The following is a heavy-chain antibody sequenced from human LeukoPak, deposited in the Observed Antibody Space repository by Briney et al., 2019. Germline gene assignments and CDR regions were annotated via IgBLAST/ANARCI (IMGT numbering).Heavy chain of an antibody. D-gene: IGHD2-15*01. V-gene: IGHV3-23*01. Sequence: HPGGSLRLSCAASGFTFSSYAMSWVRQAPGEGLEWVSAISGSGGSTYYADSVKGRFTISRDNSKNTLYLQMNSLRAEDTAVYYCAKDQIEGYCSGGSCYFGTYFDYWGQGTLVTVSS. J-gene: IGHJ4*02. CDR3: AKDQIEGYCSGGSCYFGTYFDY. CDR2: ISGSGGST. CDR1: GFTFSSYA.